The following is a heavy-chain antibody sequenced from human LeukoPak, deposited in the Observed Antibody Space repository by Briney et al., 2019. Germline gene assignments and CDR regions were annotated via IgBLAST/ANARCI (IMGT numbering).Heavy chain of an antibody. J-gene: IGHJ5*02. Sequence: SETLSLTCAVYGGSFSGYYWSWIRQPPVKGLEWIGRIFPSGITNYNPALKSRVTMSVDPSKNQFSLQLSSVTAADTAMYSCARGSIRFDPWGQGTLVTVSS. CDR3: ARGSIRFDP. V-gene: IGHV4-59*10. CDR1: GGSFSGYY. D-gene: IGHD6-6*01. CDR2: IFPSGIT.